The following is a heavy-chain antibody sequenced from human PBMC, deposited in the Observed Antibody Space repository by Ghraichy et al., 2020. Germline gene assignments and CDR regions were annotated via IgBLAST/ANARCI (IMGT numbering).Heavy chain of an antibody. CDR3: ARGADTSWFYSIEYSHAKDV. CDR2: ISYDGSYE. J-gene: IGHJ6*03. Sequence: GGSLRLSCVTSGFTFSKYGMHWVRQAPGKGLEWVSCISYDGSYENYADSVKGRFTISRDNSKNTLYLQMNRLTADDTAVYYCARGADTSWFYSIEYSHAKDVWG. V-gene: IGHV3-33*08. D-gene: IGHD3-16*01. CDR1: GFTFSKYG.